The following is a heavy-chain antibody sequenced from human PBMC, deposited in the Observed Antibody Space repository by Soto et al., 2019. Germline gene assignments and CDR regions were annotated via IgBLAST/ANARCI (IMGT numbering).Heavy chain of an antibody. V-gene: IGHV4-30-2*01. CDR1: GGSISSGGYS. J-gene: IGHJ4*02. CDR2: IYHSGSS. CDR3: AGGSGNYYY. D-gene: IGHD3-10*01. Sequence: QLQLQESGSGLVKPSQTLSLTCAVSGGSISSGGYSWSWIRQPPGKGLEWIGYIYHSGSSYYNPSRKSRVTISIDRSKNQFPLKLGSVTAADTAVYYCAGGSGNYYYCGQGTRVTVSS.